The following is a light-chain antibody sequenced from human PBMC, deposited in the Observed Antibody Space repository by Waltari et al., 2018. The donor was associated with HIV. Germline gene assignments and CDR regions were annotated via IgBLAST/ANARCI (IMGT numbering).Light chain of an antibody. CDR2: EVN. Sequence: HSALTQPASVSASPGQSITISCTGASSAFGISNYVSWYQQRPGKVPKVIIYEVNCRPSGVSDRFSGSKSGNTASLTISGLQAEDEADYYCTSYTSNDTLLFGGGTKVTVL. J-gene: IGLJ3*02. CDR1: SSAFGISNY. V-gene: IGLV2-14*01. CDR3: TSYTSNDTLL.